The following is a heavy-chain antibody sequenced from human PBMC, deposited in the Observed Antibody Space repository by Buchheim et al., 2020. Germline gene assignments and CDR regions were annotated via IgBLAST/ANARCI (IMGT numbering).Heavy chain of an antibody. V-gene: IGHV3-30*18. CDR2: ISSDGSNK. Sequence: QAQLVESGGGVVQPGRSLRLSCAASGFTFNTYGMHWVRQAPGKGLEWVAVISSDGSNKKLVGSVKGRFTISRDNSKNTLYLQMNSLRAEDTAVYYCAKAGGPGYYFDYWGQGTL. J-gene: IGHJ4*02. D-gene: IGHD2-15*01. CDR1: GFTFNTYG. CDR3: AKAGGPGYYFDY.